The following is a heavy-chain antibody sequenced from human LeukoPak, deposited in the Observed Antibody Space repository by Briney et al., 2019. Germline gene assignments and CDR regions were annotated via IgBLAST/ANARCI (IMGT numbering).Heavy chain of an antibody. CDR1: GFTFDGYA. J-gene: IGHJ4*02. V-gene: IGHV3-9*01. CDR3: AKVDDSSGYYYSHFDY. Sequence: RPGGSLRLSCAASGFTFDGYAMHWVRQAPGKGLEWVSGISWNSGSIGYADSVKGRFTISRDNAKNSLYLQMNSLRAEDTALYYCAKVDDSSGYYYSHFDYWGQGTLVTVSS. CDR2: ISWNSGSI. D-gene: IGHD3-22*01.